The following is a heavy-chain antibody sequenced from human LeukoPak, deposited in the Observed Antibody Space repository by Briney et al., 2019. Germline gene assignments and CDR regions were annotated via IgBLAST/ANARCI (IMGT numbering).Heavy chain of an antibody. CDR3: ARGSAAGTPSWFDY. D-gene: IGHD6-13*01. CDR1: GGSISSSNW. CDR2: IYHSGST. Sequence: PSETLSLTCAVSGGSISSSNWWSWVRQPPGKGLEWIGEIYHSGSTNYNPSLKSRVTMSVDKSKNQFSLKLSSVTAADTAVYYCARGSAAGTPSWFDYWGQGTLVTVSS. V-gene: IGHV4-4*02. J-gene: IGHJ4*02.